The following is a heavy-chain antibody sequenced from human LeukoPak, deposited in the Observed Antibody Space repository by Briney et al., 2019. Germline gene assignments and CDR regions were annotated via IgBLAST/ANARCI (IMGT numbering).Heavy chain of an antibody. CDR2: ISWDGGVT. J-gene: IGHJ4*02. CDR1: GFTFDGYT. Sequence: GGSLRLSCIASGFTFDGYTMHWVRQAPGKGLEWVSLISWDGGVTYYADSMRGRFTISRDNSKNSLYLLMNSLRAEDTALYYCAKDMRVSSRWGQPIDYWGQGTLVTVSS. D-gene: IGHD6-13*01. CDR3: AKDMRVSSRWGQPIDY. V-gene: IGHV3-43*01.